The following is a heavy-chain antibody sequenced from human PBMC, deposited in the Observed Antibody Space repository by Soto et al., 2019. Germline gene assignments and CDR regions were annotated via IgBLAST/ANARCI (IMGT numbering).Heavy chain of an antibody. D-gene: IGHD6-13*01. CDR3: AHSKPPWGLGAARTNWFDP. Sequence: GSGPTLVNPTQTLTLTCTFSGFSLSTSGVGVGWIRQPPGKALEWLALIYWNDDKRYSPSLKSRLTITKDTSKNQVVLTMTNMDPVDTATYYCAHSKPPWGLGAARTNWFDPWGQGTLVTVSS. J-gene: IGHJ5*02. V-gene: IGHV2-5*01. CDR1: GFSLSTSGVG. CDR2: IYWNDDK.